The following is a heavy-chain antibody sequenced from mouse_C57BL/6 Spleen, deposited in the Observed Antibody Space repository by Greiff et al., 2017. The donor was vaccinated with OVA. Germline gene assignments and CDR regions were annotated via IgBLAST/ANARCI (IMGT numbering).Heavy chain of an antibody. V-gene: IGHV1-55*01. D-gene: IGHD2-4*01. J-gene: IGHJ2*01. Sequence: QVQLQQPGAELVKPGASVKMSCKASGYTFTSYWITWVKQRPGQGLEWIGDIYPGSGSTYYNEKFKSKATLTVDTSSSTAYMQLSSLTSEDSAVYYCARGGVYYDYDRGDYWGQGTTLTVSS. CDR1: GYTFTSYW. CDR2: IYPGSGST. CDR3: ARGGVYYDYDRGDY.